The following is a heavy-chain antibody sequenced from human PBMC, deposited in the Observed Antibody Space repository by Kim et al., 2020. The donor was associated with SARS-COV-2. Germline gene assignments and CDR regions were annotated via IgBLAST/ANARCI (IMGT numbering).Heavy chain of an antibody. D-gene: IGHD3-10*01. V-gene: IGHV3-30*01. CDR3: ARDSDDSGSFFDY. Sequence: NYADCVRGRFTIARDNSKNTLYLQMNRLRVEDTAVYFCARDSDDSGSFFDYWGQGTLVTVSS. J-gene: IGHJ4*02.